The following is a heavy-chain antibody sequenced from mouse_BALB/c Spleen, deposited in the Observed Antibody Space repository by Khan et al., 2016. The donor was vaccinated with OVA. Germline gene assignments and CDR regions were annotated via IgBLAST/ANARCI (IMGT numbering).Heavy chain of an antibody. CDR1: GYSFTGYF. CDR2: INPHIGET. J-gene: IGHJ2*01. V-gene: IGHV1-20*02. Sequence: VQLQQSGPELVKPGASVKISCKASGYSFTGYFMNWVMQSHGKSLEWIGRINPHIGETFYNQKFKGKATLTVDKSSSTAHMELRSLSSEDSAVYYCARKNGSDFDYWGQGTTLTVSS. D-gene: IGHD1-1*01. CDR3: ARKNGSDFDY.